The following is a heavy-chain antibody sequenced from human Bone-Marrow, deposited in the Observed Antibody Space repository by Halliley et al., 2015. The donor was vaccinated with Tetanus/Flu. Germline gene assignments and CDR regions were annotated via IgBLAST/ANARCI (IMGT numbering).Heavy chain of an antibody. CDR2: IYHSGST. D-gene: IGHD3-16*01. CDR3: ARAGVLPLDWFNP. J-gene: IGHJ5*02. V-gene: IGHV4-38-2*01. Sequence: TLSLTCAVSGYSISGGYYWGWIRQPPGKGLEWIGNIYHSGSTYYNPSLKSRVTISVDTSKNHFSLTLNSVTAADTAVYYCARAGVLPLDWFNPWGQGTLVTVSS. CDR1: GYSISGGYY.